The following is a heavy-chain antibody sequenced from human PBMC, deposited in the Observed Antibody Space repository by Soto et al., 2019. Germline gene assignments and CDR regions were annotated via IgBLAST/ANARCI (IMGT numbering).Heavy chain of an antibody. CDR1: GFTFSSYG. CDR2: ITYDGSNK. J-gene: IGHJ2*01. V-gene: IGHV3-30*18. CDR3: ANDGYYYESSGYYSSYWYFDL. Sequence: QVQLVESGAGVVQPGRSLRLSCAASGFTFSSYGMHWVRQAPGKGLAWVAVITYDGSNKYYADSVKGRFTISRDNSKNTLYLQMNSLRAEDTAVYYCANDGYYYESSGYYSSYWYFDLWGRGTLVTVSS. D-gene: IGHD3-22*01.